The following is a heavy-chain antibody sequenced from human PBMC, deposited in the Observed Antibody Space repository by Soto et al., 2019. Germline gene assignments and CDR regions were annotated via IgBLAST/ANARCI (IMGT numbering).Heavy chain of an antibody. CDR2: IKQDGSDK. Sequence: PGWSLRLSCAASGFTFSSYWMSWVRQAPGKGLEWVANIKQDGSDKYYVDSVKGRFTISRDNAKNSLYLQMNSLRAEDTAVYYCARDGRLLWSGSLYYYGMDVWGQGTTVTASS. D-gene: IGHD3-10*01. CDR1: GFTFSSYW. V-gene: IGHV3-7*01. CDR3: ARDGRLLWSGSLYYYGMDV. J-gene: IGHJ6*02.